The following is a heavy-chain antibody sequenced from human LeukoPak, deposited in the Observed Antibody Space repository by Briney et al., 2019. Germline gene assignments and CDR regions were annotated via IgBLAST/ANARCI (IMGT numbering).Heavy chain of an antibody. CDR3: ARTRYYYGSRSYGAPYYFDY. Sequence: SETLSLTCTVSGGSISNYYWSWIRQPPGKGLEWIGSICYSGSTYYNPSLKNRLTISVDTSKNQFSLKLSSVTAADTAVYCARTRYYYGSRSYGAPYYFDYWGQGTLVTVSS. CDR1: GGSISNYY. D-gene: IGHD3-10*01. V-gene: IGHV4-59*05. CDR2: ICYSGST. J-gene: IGHJ4*02.